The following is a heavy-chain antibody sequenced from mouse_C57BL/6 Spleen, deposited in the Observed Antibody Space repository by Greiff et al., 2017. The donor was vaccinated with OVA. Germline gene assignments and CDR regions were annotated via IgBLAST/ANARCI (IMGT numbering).Heavy chain of an antibody. CDR3: ARGMIRGYFDV. CDR2: IYPGSGNT. CDR1: GYTFTDYY. J-gene: IGHJ1*03. D-gene: IGHD2-4*01. Sequence: VKLVESGAELVRPGASVKLSCKASGYTFTDYYINWVKQRPGQGLEWIARIYPGSGNTYYNEKFKGKATLTAEKSSSTAYMQLSSLTSEDSAVYFCARGMIRGYFDVWGTGTTVTVSS. V-gene: IGHV1-76*01.